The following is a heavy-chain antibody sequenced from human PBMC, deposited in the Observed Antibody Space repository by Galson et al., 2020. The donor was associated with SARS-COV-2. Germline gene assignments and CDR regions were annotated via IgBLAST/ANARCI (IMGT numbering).Heavy chain of an antibody. CDR2: ISGSGGST. V-gene: IGHV3-23*01. Sequence: GGSLRLSCAASGFTFSSYAMSWVRQAPGKGLEWVSAISGSGGSTYYADSVKGRFTISRDNSKNTLYLQMNSLRVEDTAVYYCAKDPPVLLWFGELSTVQYNWFDPWDKGTTVTVSS. CDR1: GFTFSSYA. D-gene: IGHD3-10*01. CDR3: AKDPPVLLWFGELSTVQYNWFDP. J-gene: IGHJ5*02.